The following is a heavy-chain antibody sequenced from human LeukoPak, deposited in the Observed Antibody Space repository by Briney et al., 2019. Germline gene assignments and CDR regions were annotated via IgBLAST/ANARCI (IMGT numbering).Heavy chain of an antibody. CDR3: ARNYQYSSSWYY. D-gene: IGHD6-13*01. Sequence: PSETLSLTCTVSGGSISSGGYYWSWIRQHPGKGLEWIGYIYYSGSTNYNPSLKSRVTISVDTSKNQFSLKLSSVTAADTAVYYCARNYQYSSSWYYWGQGTLVTVSS. J-gene: IGHJ4*02. CDR1: GGSISSGGYY. V-gene: IGHV4-61*08. CDR2: IYYSGST.